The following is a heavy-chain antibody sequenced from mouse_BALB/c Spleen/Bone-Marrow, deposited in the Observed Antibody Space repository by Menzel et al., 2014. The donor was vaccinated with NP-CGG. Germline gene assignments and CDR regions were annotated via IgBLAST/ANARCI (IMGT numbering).Heavy chain of an antibody. D-gene: IGHD4-1*01. CDR3: ATGTRAMDY. Sequence: EVKLVESGGGLVQPGGSRKLSCAASGFTFSSFGMHWVRPAPEKGLEWVAYISSGSSTIYYADTVKGRFTISRDNPKNTLFLQMTSLRSEDTAMYYCATGTRAMDYWGQGTSVTVSS. V-gene: IGHV5-17*02. J-gene: IGHJ4*01. CDR1: GFTFSSFG. CDR2: ISSGSSTI.